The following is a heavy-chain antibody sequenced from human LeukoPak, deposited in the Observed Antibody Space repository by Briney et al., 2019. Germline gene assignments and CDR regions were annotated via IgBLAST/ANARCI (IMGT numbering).Heavy chain of an antibody. D-gene: IGHD6-13*01. Sequence: GGSLRLSCAASGFTCSDYYMSWIRQAPGKGLEWVSYISSSGSTIYYADSVKGRFTISRDNAKNSLYLQMNSLRAEDTAVYYCARGYSSSSWYNYYYYYGMDVWGQGTTVTVSS. J-gene: IGHJ6*02. V-gene: IGHV3-11*01. CDR3: ARGYSSSSWYNYYYYYGMDV. CDR2: ISSSGSTI. CDR1: GFTCSDYY.